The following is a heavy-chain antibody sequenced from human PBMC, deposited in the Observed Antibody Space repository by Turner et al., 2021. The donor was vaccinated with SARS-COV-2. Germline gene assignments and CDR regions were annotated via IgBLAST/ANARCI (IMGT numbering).Heavy chain of an antibody. CDR2: IYSGGST. D-gene: IGHD3-22*01. CDR3: VRISSYYDRGYFDL. Sequence: EVQLVESGGGLVQPGGSLRLSCAASGLTVSSNYMSWVRQAPGKGLEWVSVIYSGGSTFYADSVKGRFTISRDNAKNTVYLQMNSLRADDTAVYYCVRISSYYDRGYFDLWGRGTLVTVSS. J-gene: IGHJ2*01. V-gene: IGHV3-53*01. CDR1: GLTVSSNY.